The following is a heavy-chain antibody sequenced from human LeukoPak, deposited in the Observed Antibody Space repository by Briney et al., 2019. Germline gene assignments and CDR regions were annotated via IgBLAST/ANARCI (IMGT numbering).Heavy chain of an antibody. Sequence: GGSLRLSCEASGFTFNTYSMNWARQAPGKGLEWVSSIDSSGGYMFYADSVKGRFIISRDNAKNSLYLQMNSLRAEDTAVYYCAKDTPDSPYSSSSYYFDYWGQGTLVTVSS. CDR2: IDSSGGYM. CDR1: GFTFNTYS. J-gene: IGHJ4*02. V-gene: IGHV3-21*04. CDR3: AKDTPDSPYSSSSYYFDY. D-gene: IGHD6-13*01.